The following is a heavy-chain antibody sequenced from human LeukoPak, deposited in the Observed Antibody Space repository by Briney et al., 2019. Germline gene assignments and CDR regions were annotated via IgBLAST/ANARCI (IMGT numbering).Heavy chain of an antibody. CDR1: GFTFSSYS. D-gene: IGHD3-22*01. V-gene: IGHV3-21*01. CDR3: ARDRRDSSGYYYGHKYYFDY. Sequence: PGGSLRLSCAASGFTFSSYSMNWVRQAPGKGLEWVSSISSSSSYIYYADSVKGRFTISRDNAKNSLYLQMNSLRAEDTAVYYCARDRRDSSGYYYGHKYYFDYWGQGTLVTVSS. J-gene: IGHJ4*02. CDR2: ISSSSSYI.